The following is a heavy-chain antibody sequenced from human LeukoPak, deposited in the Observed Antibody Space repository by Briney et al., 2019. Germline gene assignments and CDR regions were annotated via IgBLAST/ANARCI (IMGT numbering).Heavy chain of an antibody. Sequence: GGSLRLSCAASGFTFSSYGMHWVRQAPGKGLEWVAFIRYDGSNKYYADSVKGRFTISRDNSKNTLYLQMNSLRAEDTAVYYCAKDRRGSSGYLTGYFDYWGQGTLVTVSS. J-gene: IGHJ4*02. CDR2: IRYDGSNK. CDR3: AKDRRGSSGYLTGYFDY. CDR1: GFTFSSYG. V-gene: IGHV3-30*02. D-gene: IGHD3-22*01.